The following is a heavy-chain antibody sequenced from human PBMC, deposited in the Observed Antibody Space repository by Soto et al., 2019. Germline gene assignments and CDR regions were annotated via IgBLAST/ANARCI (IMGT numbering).Heavy chain of an antibody. J-gene: IGHJ6*02. D-gene: IGHD6-13*01. CDR3: AKGRGIADYYYYGMDV. CDR1: GFTFSSYA. CDR2: ISGSGGST. Sequence: GGSLSLSCAASGFTFSSYAMSWVRQAPGKGLEWVSAISGSGGSTYYADSVKGRFTISRDNSKNTLYLQMNSLRAEDTAVYYCAKGRGIADYYYYGMDVWGQGTTVTVSS. V-gene: IGHV3-23*01.